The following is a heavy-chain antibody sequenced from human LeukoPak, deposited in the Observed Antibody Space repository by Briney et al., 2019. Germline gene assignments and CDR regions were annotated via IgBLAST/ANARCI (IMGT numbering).Heavy chain of an antibody. CDR2: IYPGDSDT. V-gene: IGHV5-51*01. Sequence: GESLKISCKGSGYNFTSYWIGWVRQMPGKGLEWMGIIYPGDSDTRYSLSFQGQVTISADKSISTASLQWSSLKASDTAMYYCARLLRNIAAAVYYFDYWGQGTLVTVSS. J-gene: IGHJ4*02. CDR3: ARLLRNIAAAVYYFDY. CDR1: GYNFTSYW. D-gene: IGHD6-13*01.